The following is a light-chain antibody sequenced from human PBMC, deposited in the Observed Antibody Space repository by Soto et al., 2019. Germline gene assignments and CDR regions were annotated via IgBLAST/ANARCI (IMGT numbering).Light chain of an antibody. CDR2: SNN. CDR3: AAWDDSLNGYYV. V-gene: IGLV1-44*01. Sequence: QSALTQPPSASGTPGQRVTISCSGSSSNIGSNTVNWYQQLPGTAPKLLIYSNNQRPSGVPDRLSGSKSGTSASLAISGLQSEDEADYYCAAWDDSLNGYYVFGTGTKDTVL. J-gene: IGLJ1*01. CDR1: SSNIGSNT.